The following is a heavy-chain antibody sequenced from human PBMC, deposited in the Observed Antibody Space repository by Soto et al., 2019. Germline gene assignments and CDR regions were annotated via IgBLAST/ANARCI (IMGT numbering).Heavy chain of an antibody. V-gene: IGHV3-30*03. D-gene: IGHD2-15*01. CDR2: LAHDALNI. Sequence: TGWSLRLSCAASGFAFTKYGFHWVRQAPGKGLEWVAGLAHDALNIYYADSVRGRFSISRDNPEQTVYLQMSSLRVEDTAVYYCTRDFFGSWTIDYWGQGILVTVSS. CDR3: TRDFFGSWTIDY. CDR1: GFAFTKYG. J-gene: IGHJ4*02.